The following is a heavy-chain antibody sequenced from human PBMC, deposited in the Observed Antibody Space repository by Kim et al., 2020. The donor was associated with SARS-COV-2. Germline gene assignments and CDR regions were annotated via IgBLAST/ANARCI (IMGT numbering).Heavy chain of an antibody. Sequence: ASVKVSCKASGYTFTSYGISWVRQAPGQGLEWMGWISAYNGNTNYAQKLQGRVTMTTDTSTSTAYMELRSLRSDDTAVYYCARGGEVLLWFGEEMDVWGQGTTVTVSS. CDR3: ARGGEVLLWFGEEMDV. V-gene: IGHV1-18*04. CDR1: GYTFTSYG. D-gene: IGHD3-10*01. J-gene: IGHJ6*02. CDR2: ISAYNGNT.